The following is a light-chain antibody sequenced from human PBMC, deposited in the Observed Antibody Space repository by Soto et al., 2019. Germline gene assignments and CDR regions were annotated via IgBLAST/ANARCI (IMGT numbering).Light chain of an antibody. V-gene: IGLV2-23*02. CDR1: SSDVGTYNL. Sequence: QSVLTQPASVSGSPRQSITISCTGASSDVGTYNLVSWYQQHPGKAPKLMIYGVSKRPSGVSNRFSGSKSGNTASLTISGLQAEDEADYYCCSYAGRNTLYVFGTGTKVTVL. CDR3: CSYAGRNTLYV. J-gene: IGLJ1*01. CDR2: GVS.